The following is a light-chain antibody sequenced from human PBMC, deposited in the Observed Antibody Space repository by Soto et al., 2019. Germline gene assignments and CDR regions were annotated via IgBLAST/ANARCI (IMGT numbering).Light chain of an antibody. CDR2: EVN. CDR3: SSFTRTNTWV. J-gene: IGLJ3*02. CDR1: SADLGAYKY. Sequence: QSALTQPASVSGSPGQSITISCTATSADLGAYKYVSWYQQHPGKAPKLMFYEVNKRPSGVSNRFSASKSGNTASLTISGLQPEDEADYYCSSFTRTNTWVFGGGTQLTVL. V-gene: IGLV2-14*01.